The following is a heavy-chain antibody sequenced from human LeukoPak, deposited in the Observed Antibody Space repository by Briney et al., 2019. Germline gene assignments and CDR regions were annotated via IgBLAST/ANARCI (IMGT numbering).Heavy chain of an antibody. CDR1: GFTFSSYA. CDR2: ISGSGGST. Sequence: PGGSLRLSCAASGFTFSSYAMSWVRQAPGKGLEWVSAISGSGGSTYYADSVKGRFTISRDNSKNTLYLQMNSLRAEDTAVYYRAKVVDTAMVTSLYFDYWGQGTLVTVSS. V-gene: IGHV3-23*01. J-gene: IGHJ4*02. CDR3: AKVVDTAMVTSLYFDY. D-gene: IGHD5-18*01.